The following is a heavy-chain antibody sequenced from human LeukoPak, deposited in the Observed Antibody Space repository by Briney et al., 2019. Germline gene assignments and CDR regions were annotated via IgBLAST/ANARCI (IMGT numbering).Heavy chain of an antibody. Sequence: ISWNSGSIGYADSVKGRFTISRDNAKNSLYLQMNSLRAEDTALYYCAKDIGYGSGSYCLGYWGQGTLVTVSS. V-gene: IGHV3-9*01. CDR2: ISWNSGSI. J-gene: IGHJ4*02. D-gene: IGHD3-10*01. CDR3: AKDIGYGSGSYCLGY.